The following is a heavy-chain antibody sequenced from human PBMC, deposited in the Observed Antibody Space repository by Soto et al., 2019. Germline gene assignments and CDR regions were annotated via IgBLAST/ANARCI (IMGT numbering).Heavy chain of an antibody. CDR2: IKNDSSST. D-gene: IGHD3-16*02. Sequence: EVHVVESGGGLFQPGGSLRLSCVVSGLNISKYWMHWVRQVPGKGLMWVSRIKNDSSSTTYADSVKGRFTISRDNAKHTLFLEASSLRVADTGVYFCGDQMLYRGGRGSPVTASS. V-gene: IGHV3-74*03. J-gene: IGHJ4*02. CDR1: GLNISKYW. CDR3: GDQMLYR.